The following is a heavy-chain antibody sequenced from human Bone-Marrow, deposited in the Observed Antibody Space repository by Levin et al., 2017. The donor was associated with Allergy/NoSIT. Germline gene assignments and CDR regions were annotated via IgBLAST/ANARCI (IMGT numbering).Heavy chain of an antibody. CDR1: GFTFSDYY. J-gene: IGHJ4*02. D-gene: IGHD3-9*01. CDR2: ISSSSSYT. CDR3: ARVGEYDIVINFDY. Sequence: GGSLRLSCAASGFTFSDYYMSWIRQAPGKGLEWVSYISSSSSYTNYADSVKGRFTISRDNAKNSLYLQMNSLRAEDTAVYYCARVGEYDIVINFDYWGQGTLVTVSS. V-gene: IGHV3-11*05.